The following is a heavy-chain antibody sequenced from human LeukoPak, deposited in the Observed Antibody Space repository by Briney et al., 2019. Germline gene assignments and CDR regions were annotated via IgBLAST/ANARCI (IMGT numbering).Heavy chain of an antibody. J-gene: IGHJ4*02. CDR2: ISYDGSNK. CDR3: AKDADLDYYGSGSPFDY. D-gene: IGHD3-10*01. CDR1: GFTFSSYG. Sequence: GGSLRPSCAASGFTFSSYGMHWVRQAPGKGLEWVAVISYDGSNKYYADSVKGRFTISRDNSKNTLYLQMNSLRAEDTAVYYCAKDADLDYYGSGSPFDYWGQGTLVTVSS. V-gene: IGHV3-30*18.